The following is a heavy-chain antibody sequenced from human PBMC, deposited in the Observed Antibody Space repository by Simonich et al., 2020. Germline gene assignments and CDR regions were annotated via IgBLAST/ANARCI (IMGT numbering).Heavy chain of an antibody. CDR3: AREGAGNDAFDI. CDR2: ISYDGSNK. CDR1: GFTFSSCA. J-gene: IGHJ3*02. V-gene: IGHV3-30*07. D-gene: IGHD1-26*01. Sequence: QVQLVESGGGVVQPGRSLRLSCAASGFTFSSCAMPWVRQAQGKWQGWGAVISYDGSNKYYADSVKGRFTISRDNSKNTLYLQMNSLRAEDTAVYYCAREGAGNDAFDIWGQGTMVTVSS.